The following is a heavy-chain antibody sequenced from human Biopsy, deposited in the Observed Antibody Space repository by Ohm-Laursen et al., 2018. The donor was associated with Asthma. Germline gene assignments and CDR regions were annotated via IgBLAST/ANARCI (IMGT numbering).Heavy chain of an antibody. V-gene: IGHV4-39*01. J-gene: IGHJ4*02. CDR2: MYHSGSP. CDR3: VRHQYSSSWSTFDY. Sequence: TLSLTCTVSGGSITSSSYYWGWIRQPPGKGMEWIGSMYHSGSPYYHPPLKSRPTISVDTSKNQLSLKMSSVTAADTAVYFCVRHQYSSSWSTFDYWGQGALVTVSS. D-gene: IGHD3-22*01. CDR1: GGSITSSSYY.